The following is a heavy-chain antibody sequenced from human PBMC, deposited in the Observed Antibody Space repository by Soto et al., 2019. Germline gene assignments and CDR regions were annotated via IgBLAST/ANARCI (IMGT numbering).Heavy chain of an antibody. CDR3: AKGQYCSSTSCYFYHYGMDV. J-gene: IGHJ6*01. V-gene: IGHV3-30*18. CDR1: GFTFSTYG. CDR2: ISYDGKNK. D-gene: IGHD2-2*01. Sequence: QVQLVESGGGVVQPGRSLRLSCVASGFTFSTYGMHWVRQAPGKGLEWVAVISYDGKNKYYADSVKGRLTISRDNSKNTVYLQMGRLRGEDTAVYYCAKGQYCSSTSCYFYHYGMDVW.